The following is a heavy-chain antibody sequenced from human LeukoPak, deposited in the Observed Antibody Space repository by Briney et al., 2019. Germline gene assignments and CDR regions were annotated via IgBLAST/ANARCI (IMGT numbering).Heavy chain of an antibody. Sequence: ASVKVSCKTSGYTFTGYYMHWVRQAPGQGLEWMGWINPNSGGTNYAQKFQGRVTMTRDTSISTAYMELSGLRSDDTAVYYCARDSYYYMDVWGKGATVTVSS. CDR3: ARDSYYYMDV. CDR2: INPNSGGT. V-gene: IGHV1-2*02. CDR1: GYTFTGYY. J-gene: IGHJ6*03.